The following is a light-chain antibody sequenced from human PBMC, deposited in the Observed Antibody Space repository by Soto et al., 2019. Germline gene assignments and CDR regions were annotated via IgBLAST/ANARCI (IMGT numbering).Light chain of an antibody. J-gene: IGKJ1*01. CDR2: GAS. CDR3: RQYHNWPPCT. Sequence: EIVMTQSPATLSLSPGERATLSCRASQSVSSNLAWYQQKPGQAPRLLIYGASTRATGIPASFSGSGSGTAVSLPTSSRQAADFAVDYCRQYHNWPPCTFGQGTKVDIK. V-gene: IGKV3-15*01. CDR1: QSVSSN.